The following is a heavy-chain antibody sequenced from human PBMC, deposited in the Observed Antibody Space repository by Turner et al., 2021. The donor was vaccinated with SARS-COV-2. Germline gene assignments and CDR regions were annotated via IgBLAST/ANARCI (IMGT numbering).Heavy chain of an antibody. Sequence: QVQLQDSGPGLVKPSETLSLPCTVPGGSISTYYWSWIRQPPGKGQECIGYIYNNGITNYNPTLKSRVTISVDTSKNQVTLKLSSVTDADTAVYYCARRGAYTSGYPLWGQGTLVTVSS. D-gene: IGHD3-22*01. CDR1: GGSISTYY. CDR3: ARRGAYTSGYPL. J-gene: IGHJ4*02. CDR2: IYNNGIT. V-gene: IGHV4-59*08.